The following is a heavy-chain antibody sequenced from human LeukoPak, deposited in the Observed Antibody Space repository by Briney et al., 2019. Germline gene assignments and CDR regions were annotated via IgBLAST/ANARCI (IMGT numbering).Heavy chain of an antibody. CDR1: GGSISSYY. CDR3: ARDGIAAAGGSDAFDI. J-gene: IGHJ3*02. D-gene: IGHD6-13*01. V-gene: IGHV4-59*01. Sequence: PSETLSLTCTVSGGSISSYYWSWIRQPPGKGLEWIGYIYYSGSTNYNPSLKSRVTISVDTSKNQFSLKLSSVTAADTAVYYCARDGIAAAGGSDAFDIWGQGTMVTVPS. CDR2: IYYSGST.